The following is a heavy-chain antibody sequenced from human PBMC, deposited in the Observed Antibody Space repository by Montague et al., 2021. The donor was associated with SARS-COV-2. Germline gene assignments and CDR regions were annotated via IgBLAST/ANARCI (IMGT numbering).Heavy chain of an antibody. J-gene: IGHJ4*02. Sequence: ETLSLTCGVSGGSIAGYYWSWIRQPPGRGLEWIGYVYYTGSTKYNPSLKTRVTLSLDTPKNHFSLKLASVTAADTAVYYCARAQNTCFIANCVNYFDLWGLGALVTVSS. CDR3: ARAQNTCFIANCVNYFDL. V-gene: IGHV4-59*01. D-gene: IGHD2-15*01. CDR2: VYYTGST. CDR1: GGSIAGYY.